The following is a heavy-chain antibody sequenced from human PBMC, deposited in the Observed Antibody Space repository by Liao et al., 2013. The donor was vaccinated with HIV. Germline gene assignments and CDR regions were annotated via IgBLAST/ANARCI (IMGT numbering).Heavy chain of an antibody. D-gene: IGHD3-22*01. Sequence: QVQLQESGPGLVKPSETLSLTCTVSGDSISSYYWSWIRQPPGKGLVWIGTIYYSGSTYYNPSLKSRLTISIDTSKNQFSLKLSSVTAADTAVYYCARMYYYDSSGYYEAPYFDYWGQGTLVTVSS. J-gene: IGHJ4*02. CDR1: GDSISSYY. V-gene: IGHV4-59*12. CDR3: ARMYYYDSSGYYEAPYFDY. CDR2: IYYSGST.